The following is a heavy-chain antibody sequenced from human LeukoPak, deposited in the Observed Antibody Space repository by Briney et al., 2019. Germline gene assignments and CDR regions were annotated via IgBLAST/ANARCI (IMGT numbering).Heavy chain of an antibody. J-gene: IGHJ4*02. V-gene: IGHV1-18*01. Sequence: ASVKVSCKASGYTFTSYDISWVRQAPGQGLEWMGWISAYNGSTNYAQKLQGRVTMTTDTSTSTAYMELRSLRSDDTAVYYCARVGLVVAATPDDYWGQGTLVTVSS. CDR1: GYTFTSYD. CDR3: ARVGLVVAATPDDY. CDR2: ISAYNGST. D-gene: IGHD2-15*01.